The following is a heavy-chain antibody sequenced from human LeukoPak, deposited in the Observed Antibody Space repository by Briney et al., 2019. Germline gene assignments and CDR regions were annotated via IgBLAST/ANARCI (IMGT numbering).Heavy chain of an antibody. CDR1: GGSISSGDYY. CDR2: IYYSGST. Sequence: PSETLSLTCTVSGGSISSGDYYWSWIRQPPGKGLEWIGYIYYSGSTYYNPSLKSRVTISVDTSKNQFSLKLSSVTAADTPVYSCARGVVPYYYYYYMDVWGKGTTVTVSS. CDR3: ARGVVPYYYYYYMDV. D-gene: IGHD2-15*01. J-gene: IGHJ6*03. V-gene: IGHV4-30-4*08.